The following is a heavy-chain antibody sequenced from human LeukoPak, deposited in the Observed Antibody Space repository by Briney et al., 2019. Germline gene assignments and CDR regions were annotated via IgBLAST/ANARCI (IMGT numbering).Heavy chain of an antibody. CDR3: ATEGPDYGDYLFDY. V-gene: IGHV3-66*01. CDR2: TYGGGST. J-gene: IGHJ4*02. CDR1: GFTVSSNF. D-gene: IGHD4-17*01. Sequence: PGGSLRLSCAASGFTVSSNFMSWVRQAPGKGLEWVSVTYGGGSTYYADSVKGRFTISRDNSKNTLYLQMNSLRAEDTAVYYCATEGPDYGDYLFDYWGQGTLVTVSS.